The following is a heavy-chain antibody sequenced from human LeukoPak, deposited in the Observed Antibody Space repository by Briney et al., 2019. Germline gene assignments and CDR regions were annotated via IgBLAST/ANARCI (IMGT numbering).Heavy chain of an antibody. CDR3: ARDIVVVPAAIGAFDI. D-gene: IGHD2-2*02. CDR2: IYYSGST. J-gene: IGHJ3*02. Sequence: SETLSLTCTVSGGSISSYYWSWIRQHPGKGLEWIGYIYYSGSTYYNPSLKSRVTISVDTSKNQFSLKLSSVTAADTAVYYCARDIVVVPAAIGAFDIWGQGTMVTVSS. V-gene: IGHV4-59*06. CDR1: GGSISSYY.